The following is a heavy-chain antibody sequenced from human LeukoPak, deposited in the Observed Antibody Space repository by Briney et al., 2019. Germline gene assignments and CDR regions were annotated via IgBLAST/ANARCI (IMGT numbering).Heavy chain of an antibody. Sequence: GGFLRLSCAASGFTFSSYAMHWVRQAPGKGLEWVAVISYDGSNKYYAASVKGRFTISRDNSKNTLYLQMNSLRAEDTAVYYCARVDNDILTGYSDDAFDIWGQGTMVTVSS. V-gene: IGHV3-30*01. CDR2: ISYDGSNK. CDR3: ARVDNDILTGYSDDAFDI. J-gene: IGHJ3*02. CDR1: GFTFSSYA. D-gene: IGHD3-9*01.